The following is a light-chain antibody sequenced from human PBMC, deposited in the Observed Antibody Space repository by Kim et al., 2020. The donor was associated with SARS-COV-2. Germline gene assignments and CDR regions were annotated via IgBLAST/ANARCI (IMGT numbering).Light chain of an antibody. J-gene: IGKJ4*01. CDR3: QQASSFPLT. CDR1: QRISTW. CDR2: GAS. Sequence: SASVGDRVTITCRASQRISTWLVWYQQKPGKAPKVMIYGASILQSGVPSRFSGSGSGTDFTLTISNLQSEDSATYYCQQASSFPLTFGGGTKVDIK. V-gene: IGKV1-12*01.